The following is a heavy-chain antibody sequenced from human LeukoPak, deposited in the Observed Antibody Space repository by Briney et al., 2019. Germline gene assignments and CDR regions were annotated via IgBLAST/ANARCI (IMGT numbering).Heavy chain of an antibody. J-gene: IGHJ3*02. V-gene: IGHV4-34*01. CDR3: RYSGWSRVDAFDI. Sequence: SETLSLTCAVYGGSFSGYYWSWIRQPPGKGLEWIGEINYSGSTNYNPSLKSRVTISVDTSKNQFSLKLSSVTAADTAVYYCRYSGWSRVDAFDIWGQGTMVTVSS. CDR2: INYSGST. D-gene: IGHD6-19*01. CDR1: GGSFSGYY.